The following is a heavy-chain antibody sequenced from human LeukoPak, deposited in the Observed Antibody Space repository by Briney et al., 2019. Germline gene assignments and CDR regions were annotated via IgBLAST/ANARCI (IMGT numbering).Heavy chain of an antibody. CDR2: IHASGTT. D-gene: IGHD3-10*01. V-gene: IGHV4-4*07. J-gene: IGHJ4*02. CDR1: GGSISSYF. Sequence: SETLSLTCNVSGGSISSYFWTWIRQPAGKGLEWIGRIHASGTTNYNSSLKSRGSMSVDTSKNQFSLKLTSVTAAETAVYFCARDGADVYGRAFDYWGQGTLVSVSS. CDR3: ARDGADVYGRAFDY.